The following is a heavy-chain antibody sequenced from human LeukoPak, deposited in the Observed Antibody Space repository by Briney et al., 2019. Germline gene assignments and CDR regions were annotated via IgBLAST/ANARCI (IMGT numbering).Heavy chain of an antibody. V-gene: IGHV3-30*18. Sequence: GRSLRLSCAASGFTFSSYGMHWVRQAPGKGLEWVAVISYDGSNKYYADSVKGRFTISRDNSKNTLYLQMNSLRAEDTAVYYCAKNYDSSGYYRFDYWGQGTLVTVSS. D-gene: IGHD3-22*01. CDR3: AKNYDSSGYYRFDY. CDR1: GFTFSSYG. CDR2: ISYDGSNK. J-gene: IGHJ4*02.